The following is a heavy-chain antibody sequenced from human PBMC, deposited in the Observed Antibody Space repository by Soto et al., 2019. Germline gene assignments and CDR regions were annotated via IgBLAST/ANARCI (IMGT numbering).Heavy chain of an antibody. CDR2: IYYSGST. D-gene: IGHD2-8*01. CDR3: ARLCWAGCMLYIAAAGDAFDI. V-gene: IGHV4-39*01. CDR1: GGSISSSSYY. Sequence: SETLSLTCTVSGGSISSSSYYWGWIRQPPGKGLEWIGSIYYSGSTYYNSSLKSRVTISVDTSKNQFSLKLSSVTAADTAVYYCARLCWAGCMLYIAAAGDAFDIWGQGTMVTVSS. J-gene: IGHJ3*02.